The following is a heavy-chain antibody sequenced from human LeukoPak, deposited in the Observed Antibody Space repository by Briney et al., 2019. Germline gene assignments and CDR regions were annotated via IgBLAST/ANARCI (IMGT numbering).Heavy chain of an antibody. V-gene: IGHV3-23*01. CDR2: ISSRRAST. CDR3: ARVWGPFSYSFYQYYFDY. J-gene: IGHJ4*02. Sequence: GGSLRLSCAASGFSFNDYVMTWVRQAPGKGLEWVSAISSRRASTYYADSVKSRFTISRDNSKNTLYLQMSSLRADDTATYYCARVWGPFSYSFYQYYFDYWGQGTLVTVSS. D-gene: IGHD5/OR15-5a*01. CDR1: GFSFNDYV.